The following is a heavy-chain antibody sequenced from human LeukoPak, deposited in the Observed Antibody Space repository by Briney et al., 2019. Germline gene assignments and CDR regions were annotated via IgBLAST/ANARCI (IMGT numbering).Heavy chain of an antibody. CDR3: ARAGRALPMDV. V-gene: IGHV3-48*04. CDR1: GFTFSSYA. D-gene: IGHD1-14*01. CDR2: ISSSGSTI. J-gene: IGHJ6*02. Sequence: PGGSLRLSCAASGFTFSSYAMSWVRQAPGKGLEWVSYISSSGSTIYYADSVKGRFTISRDNAKNSLYLQMNSLRAEDTAVYYCARAGRALPMDVWGQGTTVTVSS.